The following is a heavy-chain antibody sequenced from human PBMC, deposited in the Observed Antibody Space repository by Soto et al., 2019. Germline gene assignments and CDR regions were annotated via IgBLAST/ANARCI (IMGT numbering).Heavy chain of an antibody. D-gene: IGHD6-19*01. CDR3: ARDVEWLETRRFDP. V-gene: IGHV4-59*01. CDR2: IYYSGST. J-gene: IGHJ5*02. Sequence: SETLSLTCTVSGGSISSYYWSWIRQPPGKGLEWIGYIYYSGSTNYNPSLKRRVTISVDTSKNQFSLKLSSVTAADTAVYYCARDVEWLETRRFDPWGQGTLVTVSS. CDR1: GGSISSYY.